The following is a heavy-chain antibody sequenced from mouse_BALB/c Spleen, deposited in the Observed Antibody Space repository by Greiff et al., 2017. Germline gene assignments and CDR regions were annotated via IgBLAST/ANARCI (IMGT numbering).Heavy chain of an antibody. D-gene: IGHD5-1*01. CDR2: ISSGGSYT. V-gene: IGHV5-9-4*01. Sequence: EVHLVESGGGLVKPGGSLKLSCAASGFTFSSYAMSWVRQSPEKRLEWVAEISSGGSYTYYPDTVTGRFTISRDNAKNTLYLEMSSLRSEDTAMYYCARGSGTSWFAYWGQGTLVTVSA. CDR1: GFTFSSYA. J-gene: IGHJ3*01. CDR3: ARGSGTSWFAY.